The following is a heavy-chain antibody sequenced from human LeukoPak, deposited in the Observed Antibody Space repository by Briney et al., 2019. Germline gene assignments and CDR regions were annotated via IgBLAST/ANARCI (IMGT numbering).Heavy chain of an antibody. Sequence: ASVKVSCKASGYTFTGYYLHWVRQAPGQGLEWMGWISPNSDDTNYAQKFQGRVTVTRDTSISTAYMELSRLESDDTAVYYCARDLMTTPTWDFDYWGQGTLVTVAS. CDR3: ARDLMTTPTWDFDY. CDR2: ISPNSDDT. CDR1: GYTFTGYY. D-gene: IGHD3-16*01. J-gene: IGHJ4*02. V-gene: IGHV1-2*02.